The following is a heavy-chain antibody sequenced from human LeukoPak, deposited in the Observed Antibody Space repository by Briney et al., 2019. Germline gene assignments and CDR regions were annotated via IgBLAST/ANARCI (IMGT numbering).Heavy chain of an antibody. CDR1: GYTFTSYD. CDR3: ARAEYSSSPYYYYGMDV. CDR2: MNPNSGNT. J-gene: IGHJ6*02. V-gene: IGHV1-8*01. Sequence: ASVKVSCKASGYTFTSYDISWVRQATGQGLEWMGWMNPNSGNTGYAQKSQGRVTMTRNTSISTAYMELSSLRSEDTAVYYCARAEYSSSPYYYYGMDVWGQGTTVTVSS. D-gene: IGHD6-6*01.